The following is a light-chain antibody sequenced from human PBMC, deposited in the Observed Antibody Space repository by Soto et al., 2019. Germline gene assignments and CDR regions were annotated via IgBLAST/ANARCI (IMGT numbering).Light chain of an antibody. CDR2: LAS. CDR3: QQYNNWPPWT. J-gene: IGKJ1*01. V-gene: IGKV3-15*01. CDR1: QRVSGR. Sequence: RFMAPAPSTASVSVVERAPLSCRASQRVSGRLSCYQQKPGQPPTLLIYLASARATGITARISGSGSGTEFTIPISGLQSEDFAVYYCQQYNNWPPWTFGQRTKVDIK.